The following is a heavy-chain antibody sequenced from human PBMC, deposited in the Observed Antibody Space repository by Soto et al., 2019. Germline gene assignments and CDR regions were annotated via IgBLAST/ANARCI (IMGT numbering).Heavy chain of an antibody. CDR2: ISSSGGGI. CDR1: GFTFSTYA. CDR3: AIEVWEGFDY. V-gene: IGHV3-23*01. D-gene: IGHD1-26*01. J-gene: IGHJ4*02. Sequence: EVQLLESGGHLVQPGGSLTLSCVASGFTFSTYAMHWVRQAPGKGLEWVSVISSSGGGINYADSVKGRFTISRDNSKNMLILLMNSLRAEDTDIYYCAIEVWEGFDYWGQGTLVTVSS.